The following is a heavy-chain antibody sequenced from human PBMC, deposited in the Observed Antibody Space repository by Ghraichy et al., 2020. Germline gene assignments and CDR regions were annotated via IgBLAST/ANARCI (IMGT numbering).Heavy chain of an antibody. J-gene: IGHJ6*02. D-gene: IGHD2-2*01. Sequence: ASVKVSCKASGYTFTSYGISWVRQAPGQGLEWMGWISAYNGNTNYAQKLQGRVTMTTDTSTSTAYMELRSLRSDDTAVYYWARRGSGHCSSTSCLQWYYYYGMDVWGQGTTVTVSS. CDR1: GYTFTSYG. CDR3: ARRGSGHCSSTSCLQWYYYYGMDV. CDR2: ISAYNGNT. V-gene: IGHV1-18*04.